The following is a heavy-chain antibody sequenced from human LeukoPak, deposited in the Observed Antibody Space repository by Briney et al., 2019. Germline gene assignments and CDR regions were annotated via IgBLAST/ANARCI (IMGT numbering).Heavy chain of an antibody. CDR1: GFTFVDYA. V-gene: IGHV3-20*04. Sequence: PGGSLRLSCAASGFTFVDYAMHWVRQAPGKGLEWVSGINWNGGSTGYADSVKGRFTISRDNAKNSLYLQTNSLRAEDAALYYCARDPPVATVTNYYGMDVWGQGTTVTVSS. CDR3: ARDPPVATVTNYYGMDV. CDR2: INWNGGST. J-gene: IGHJ6*02. D-gene: IGHD5-12*01.